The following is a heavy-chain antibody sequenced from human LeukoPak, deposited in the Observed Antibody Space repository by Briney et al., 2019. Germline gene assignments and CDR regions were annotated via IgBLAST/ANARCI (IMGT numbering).Heavy chain of an antibody. D-gene: IGHD7-27*01. V-gene: IGHV3-48*01. J-gene: IGHJ4*02. Sequence: GGSLRLSCADSGFTFSTYAMNWVRQAPGKGLEWVSYISSSSITIYYADSVKSRFTISRDNAKKSLYLQMNTLRAEDTAVYYCARDKMGIDYWGQGTLVTVSS. CDR1: GFTFSTYA. CDR2: ISSSSITI. CDR3: ARDKMGIDY.